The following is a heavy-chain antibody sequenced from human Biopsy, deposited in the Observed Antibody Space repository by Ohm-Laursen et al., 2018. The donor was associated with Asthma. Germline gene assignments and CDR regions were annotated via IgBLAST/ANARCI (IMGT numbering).Heavy chain of an antibody. CDR1: GFTFYVFA. CDR3: TEDTGELGMSALDV. D-gene: IGHD7-27*01. V-gene: IGHV3-9*01. CDR2: VIWNSRDI. Sequence: SQRLSRTASGFTFYVFAMHWDRQALGKGLEWVASVIWNSRDIAYADSVRGRFAISRDNAKNSLYLQMNRLRVEDTAFYHCTEDTGELGMSALDVWGQGTMVAVSS. J-gene: IGHJ3*01.